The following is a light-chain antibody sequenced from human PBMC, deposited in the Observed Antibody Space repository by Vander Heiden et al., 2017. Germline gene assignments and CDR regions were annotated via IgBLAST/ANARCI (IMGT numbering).Light chain of an antibody. J-gene: IGKJ1*01. CDR2: GAS. CDR3: QQYGSSPIT. Sequence: EIVVTRSPRPLSLFAGERLTLSCRASQSVSNSYLAWYQQRPGQAPRLLIYGASSRATGIPDRFSGSGSGTDFTLTISRLEPEDFAVYYCQQYGSSPITFGQGTKVEIK. CDR1: QSVSNSY. V-gene: IGKV3-20*01.